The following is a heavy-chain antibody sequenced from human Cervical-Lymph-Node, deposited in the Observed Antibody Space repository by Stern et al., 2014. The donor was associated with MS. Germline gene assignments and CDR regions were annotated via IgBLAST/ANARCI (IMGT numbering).Heavy chain of an antibody. CDR1: GFSLTTLGMC. Sequence: QVTLRESGPALVKPTQTLTLTCTFSGFSLTTLGMCVSWIRQPPGKALEWLALIDWVDDKYYSISLKTRLTISKDTSKNQVVLTMTNMDPLDTATYYCARTPSPHYFDSWGQGTLVTVSS. CDR2: IDWVDDK. J-gene: IGHJ4*02. CDR3: ARTPSPHYFDS. D-gene: IGHD1-14*01. V-gene: IGHV2-70*01.